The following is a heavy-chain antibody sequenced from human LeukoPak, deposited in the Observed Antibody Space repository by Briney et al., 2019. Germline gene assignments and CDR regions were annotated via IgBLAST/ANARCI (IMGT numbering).Heavy chain of an antibody. CDR2: IGSSGSPT. Sequence: GGSLRLSCAASGFAFSSYNMNWVRQAPGKGLEWISYIGSSGSPTHYADSVRGRFTISRDNAKNSLYLQMNSLRDDDTALYYCARRPYSDTSGRLSDVWGQGTLVTVPS. V-gene: IGHV3-48*02. CDR3: ARRPYSDTSGRLSDV. J-gene: IGHJ4*02. D-gene: IGHD3-22*01. CDR1: GFAFSSYN.